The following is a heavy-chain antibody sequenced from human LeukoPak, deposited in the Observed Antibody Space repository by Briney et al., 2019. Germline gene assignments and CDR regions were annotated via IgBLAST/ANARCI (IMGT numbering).Heavy chain of an antibody. V-gene: IGHV3-7*04. J-gene: IGHJ3*02. CDR3: AKDDYWNDGVSAFDI. CDR1: GFTFSSYW. Sequence: GGSLRLSCAASGFTFSSYWMTWVRHAPGKGLEWVANINKDGSEKYCVDSVEGRFTISRDNAKNSLYLQMNSLRAEDTAVYYCAKDDYWNDGVSAFDIWGQGTMVTVSS. CDR2: INKDGSEK. D-gene: IGHD1-1*01.